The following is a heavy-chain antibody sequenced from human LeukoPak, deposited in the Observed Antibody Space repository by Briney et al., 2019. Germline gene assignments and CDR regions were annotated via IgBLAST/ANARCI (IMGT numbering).Heavy chain of an antibody. D-gene: IGHD6-13*01. CDR3: ARQPSYSSSWFFDF. CDR1: GGSISSFH. Sequence: PSETLSLTCTVSGGSISSFHWSWIRQPPGKGLEWIASIYYSGDTYYSPSLRSRLTISIDTSRNEFSLRVSSVTAADTAVYYCARQPSYSSSWFFDFWGQGTLVTVSS. J-gene: IGHJ4*02. V-gene: IGHV4-59*04. CDR2: IYYSGDT.